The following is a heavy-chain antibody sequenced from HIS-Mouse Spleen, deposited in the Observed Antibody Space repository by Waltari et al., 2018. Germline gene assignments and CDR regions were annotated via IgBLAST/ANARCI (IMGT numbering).Heavy chain of an antibody. D-gene: IGHD3-10*01. CDR3: ARDSPTQLGGDAFDI. CDR2: INPNSGGT. Sequence: QVPLVQSGAGVKKPGAAAQFSCKASAYTFTGSYMPWVRQAPGQGLEWMGWINPNSGGTNYAQKFQGRVTMTRDTSISTAYMELSRLRSDDTAVYYCARDSPTQLGGDAFDIWGQGTMVTVSS. V-gene: IGHV1-2*02. CDR1: AYTFTGSY. J-gene: IGHJ3*02.